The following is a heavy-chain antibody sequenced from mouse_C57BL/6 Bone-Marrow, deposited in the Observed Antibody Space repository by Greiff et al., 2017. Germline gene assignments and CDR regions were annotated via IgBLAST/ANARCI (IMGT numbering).Heavy chain of an antibody. CDR1: GFTFSSYG. CDR3: ARLSPCAY. V-gene: IGHV5-6*01. J-gene: IGHJ3*01. Sequence: EVHLVESGGDLVQPGGSLKLSCAASGFTFSSYGMSWVRQTPDKRLEWVATISSGGSYTYYPDSVTGRFTISRDNAKNTLYLQMSSLKSEDTAMYYCARLSPCAYWGQGTLVTVSA. CDR2: ISSGGSYT. D-gene: IGHD6-2*01.